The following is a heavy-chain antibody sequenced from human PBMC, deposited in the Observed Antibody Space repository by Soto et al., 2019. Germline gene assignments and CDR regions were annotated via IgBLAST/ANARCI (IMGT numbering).Heavy chain of an antibody. CDR2: IYWDGDK. CDR1: GFSLSNSGVG. Sequence: SGPTLVNPTPTLTLTCTFPGFSLSNSGVGVGGIRQPPGKALEWLALIYWDGDKRYSPSLKSRLTITKDTSKNQVVLTMTNMDPVDTATYYCAHFNYYDSSGYYFLYWFDPLGQGTLVTVSS. CDR3: AHFNYYDSSGYYFLYWFDP. D-gene: IGHD3-22*01. V-gene: IGHV2-5*02. J-gene: IGHJ5*02.